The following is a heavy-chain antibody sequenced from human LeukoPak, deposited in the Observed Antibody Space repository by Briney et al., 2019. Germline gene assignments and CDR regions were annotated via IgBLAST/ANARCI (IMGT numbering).Heavy chain of an antibody. J-gene: IGHJ4*02. CDR2: IYYSGST. D-gene: IGHD2-2*01. V-gene: IGHV4-39*07. CDR1: GGSISSSSYY. Sequence: PSETLSLTCTVSGGSISSSSYYWGWIRQPPGKGLEWIGSIYYSGSTYYNPSLKSRVTISVDTSKNQFSLKLSSVTAADTAVYYCARGVVPAAINFDYWGQGTLVTVSS. CDR3: ARGVVPAAINFDY.